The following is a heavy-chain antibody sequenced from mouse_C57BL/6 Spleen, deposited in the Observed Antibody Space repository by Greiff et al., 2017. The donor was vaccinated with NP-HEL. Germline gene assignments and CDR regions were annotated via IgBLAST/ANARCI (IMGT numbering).Heavy chain of an antibody. Sequence: QVQLQQPGAELVQAGASVKMSCKASGYTFTSYWMHWVKQRLGQGLEWFAETNPTNGRTYYNEQFKSKATRTVDKSSSTAYMLLSGPTCEDSAVYYCARIKKLVATYFDYWGQGTTLTGSS. D-gene: IGHD1-1*01. V-gene: IGHV1S81*02. CDR2: TNPTNGRT. J-gene: IGHJ2*01. CDR3: ARIKKLVATYFDY. CDR1: GYTFTSYW.